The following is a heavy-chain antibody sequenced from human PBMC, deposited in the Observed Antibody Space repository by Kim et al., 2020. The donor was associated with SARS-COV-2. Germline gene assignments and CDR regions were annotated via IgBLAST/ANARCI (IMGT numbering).Heavy chain of an antibody. V-gene: IGHV1-8*01. Sequence: QKFQGRVTRTRNTSISTAYMELSSLRSEDTAMYYCARGPVWTGYYYYFDYWGQGTLVTVSS. J-gene: IGHJ4*02. D-gene: IGHD3-3*01. CDR3: ARGPVWTGYYYYFDY.